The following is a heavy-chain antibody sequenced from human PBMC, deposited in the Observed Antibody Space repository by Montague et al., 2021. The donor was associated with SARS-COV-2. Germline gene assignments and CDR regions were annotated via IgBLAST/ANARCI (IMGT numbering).Heavy chain of an antibody. CDR3: AEVTGSMGYYYAMDV. J-gene: IGHJ6*02. CDR2: INSDGSSI. V-gene: IGHV3-74*01. Sequence: SLRLSCAASGLISGIYWMHWVRQPPGKGLEWVSRINSDGSSISYADSVKGRFTISKDNAGNTLYLQMNSLRVEDTAVYYCAEVTGSMGYYYAMDVWGQGTTVTVSS. D-gene: IGHD4-23*01. CDR1: GLISGIYW.